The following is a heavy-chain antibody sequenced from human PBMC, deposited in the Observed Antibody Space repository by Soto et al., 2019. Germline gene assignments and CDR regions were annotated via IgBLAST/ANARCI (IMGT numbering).Heavy chain of an antibody. CDR1: GGTFSSYA. Sequence: GASVKVSYKASGGTFSSYAISWVRQAPGQGLEWMGGIIPIFGTANYAQKFQGRVTITRDTSASTAYMELSSLRSEDTAVYYCARSRGEHVLLWFGELDYWGQGTLVTVSS. CDR2: IIPIFGTA. V-gene: IGHV1-69*05. CDR3: ARSRGEHVLLWFGELDY. D-gene: IGHD3-10*01. J-gene: IGHJ4*02.